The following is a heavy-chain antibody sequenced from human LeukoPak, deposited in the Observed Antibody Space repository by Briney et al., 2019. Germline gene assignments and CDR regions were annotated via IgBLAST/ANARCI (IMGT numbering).Heavy chain of an antibody. Sequence: PGGSLRLSRAASGFTFSSYAMIWVRQAPGRGLEWVSAIGSSGVTTYYADSVKGRFTISRDNSKNTLYMQMNSLRVEDTAIYYCARIPASSSGALDIWGQGTMVTVSS. J-gene: IGHJ3*02. CDR2: IGSSGVTT. V-gene: IGHV3-23*01. CDR1: GFTFSSYA. CDR3: ARIPASSSGALDI. D-gene: IGHD6-13*01.